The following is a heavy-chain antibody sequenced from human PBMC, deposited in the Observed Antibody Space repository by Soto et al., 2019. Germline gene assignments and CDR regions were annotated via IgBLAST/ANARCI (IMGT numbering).Heavy chain of an antibody. CDR3: ARGAAAHGTAWFDA. D-gene: IGHD6-13*01. CDR1: GFTFISYG. CDR2: ITTTGRNT. V-gene: IGHV3-23*01. Sequence: EMQLLESGGGLVQPGGSLRLSCAASGFTFISYGMTWVRQAPGKGLEWVSGITTTGRNTYYAESVKGRFTISRDNSKNGVYLQMKSLRAEYTAVYYCARGAAAHGTAWFDAWGQGTLVIVSS. J-gene: IGHJ5*02.